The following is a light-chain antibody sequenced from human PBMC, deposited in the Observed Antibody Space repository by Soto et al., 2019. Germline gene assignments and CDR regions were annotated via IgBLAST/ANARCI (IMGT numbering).Light chain of an antibody. CDR3: QQSFVTPRT. Sequence: DIQTTQSPSSLSASVGDRVTITCRASQSIKTYLNWYQHKPGKAPNLLIHDATTLQSGVPSRFSGSGSGTDFTLIISSLQPEDFATYYCQQSFVTPRTFGQGTKVDIK. V-gene: IGKV1-39*01. J-gene: IGKJ1*01. CDR2: DAT. CDR1: QSIKTY.